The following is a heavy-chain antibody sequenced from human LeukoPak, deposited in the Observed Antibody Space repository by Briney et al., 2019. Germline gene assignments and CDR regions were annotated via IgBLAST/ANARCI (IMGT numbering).Heavy chain of an antibody. J-gene: IGHJ4*02. D-gene: IGHD3/OR15-3a*01. V-gene: IGHV4-59*01. Sequence: SETLSLTCTVSGGSISSYYWSWIRQPPGKGLEWIGYIYYSASTNYNPSLKSRVTISVDTSKNQFSLKLSSVTAADTAVYYCARDPFGTGSLDYWGQGTLVTVSS. CDR1: GGSISSYY. CDR2: IYYSAST. CDR3: ARDPFGTGSLDY.